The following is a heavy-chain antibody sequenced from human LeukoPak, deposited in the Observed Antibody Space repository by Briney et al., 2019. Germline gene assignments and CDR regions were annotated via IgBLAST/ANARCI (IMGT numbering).Heavy chain of an antibody. Sequence: PGGSLRLSCAASGFTFDDYATHWVRQAPGKGLEWVSGISWNSDSIGYADSVKGRFTISRDNAKNSLYLQMNSLSPEDMALYYCAKDTSGWYIGYFDYWGQGTLVTVSS. CDR3: AKDTSGWYIGYFDY. D-gene: IGHD6-19*01. CDR2: ISWNSDSI. V-gene: IGHV3-9*03. CDR1: GFTFDDYA. J-gene: IGHJ4*02.